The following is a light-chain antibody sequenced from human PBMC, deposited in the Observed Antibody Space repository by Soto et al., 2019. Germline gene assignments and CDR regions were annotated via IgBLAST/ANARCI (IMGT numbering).Light chain of an antibody. CDR3: CSYAGSNTRV. Sequence: QSVLTQPRSVAGSPGQSITISCSGTIRDIGGYNFISWYQQHPGTAPKIIIYDVSKRPSGVPDRFSGSTSGNTASLTISGLQAEDDAVYSCCSYAGSNTRVFGGGTQLTVL. V-gene: IGLV2-11*01. CDR1: IRDIGGYNF. J-gene: IGLJ2*01. CDR2: DVS.